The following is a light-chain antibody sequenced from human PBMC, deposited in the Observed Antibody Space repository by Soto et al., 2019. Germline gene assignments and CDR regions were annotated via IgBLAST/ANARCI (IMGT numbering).Light chain of an antibody. CDR2: DTS. CDR3: LLYFDVARV. V-gene: IGLV7-46*01. Sequence: QAVVTQEPSLTVSPGGTVTLTCGSSTGTLTSGHFPYWFQQKPGQAPRALIFDTSKKYSWTPARFSGSLLGGKAALTLSGAQPEDEAHYYCLLYFDVARVFGGGTKLTVL. J-gene: IGLJ2*01. CDR1: TGTLTSGHF.